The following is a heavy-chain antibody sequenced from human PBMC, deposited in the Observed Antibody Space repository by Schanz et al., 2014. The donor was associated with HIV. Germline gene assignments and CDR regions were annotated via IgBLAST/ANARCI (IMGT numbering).Heavy chain of an antibody. CDR1: NGSISNYY. D-gene: IGHD2-21*02. Sequence: QVQLQESGPGLVKPSETLSLTCTVSNGSISNYYWSWLRQPPGKGLEWIGHVYYSGSTNYNPSLKSRVTISVDTSKNQFSLKLSSVTAADTAVYYCARVGYGGNSDWFDPWGQGTLVTVSS. CDR3: ARVGYGGNSDWFDP. CDR2: VYYSGST. J-gene: IGHJ5*02. V-gene: IGHV4-59*01.